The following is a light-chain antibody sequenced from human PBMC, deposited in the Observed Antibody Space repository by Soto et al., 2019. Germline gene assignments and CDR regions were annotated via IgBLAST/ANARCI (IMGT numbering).Light chain of an antibody. Sequence: QSVVTQPPSVSGAPGQRVTISCTGSSSNIGAGYDVPWYQQLPGTAPKLLIYGNSNRPSGVPDRFSGSKSGTSASLAITGLQAEDEADYYCQSSDSSLSGFYVFGTGTKVTVL. CDR3: QSSDSSLSGFYV. J-gene: IGLJ1*01. CDR2: GNS. V-gene: IGLV1-40*01. CDR1: SSNIGAGYD.